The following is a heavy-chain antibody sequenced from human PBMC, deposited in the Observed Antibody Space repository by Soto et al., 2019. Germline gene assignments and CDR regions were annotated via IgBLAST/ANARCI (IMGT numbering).Heavy chain of an antibody. J-gene: IGHJ3*02. V-gene: IGHV1-58*02. CDR1: GFTFTSSA. CDR3: AAMDCGDDSCPGYLFDI. D-gene: IGHD2-21*01. CDR2: IVVGSGNT. Sequence: SVKVSCKASGFTFTSSAMQWVRQARGQRLEWIGWIVVGSGNTNYAQKFQERVTITRDMSTSTAYLELSSLRSADTAVFYCAAMDCGDDSCPGYLFDIWGQGTLVTVS.